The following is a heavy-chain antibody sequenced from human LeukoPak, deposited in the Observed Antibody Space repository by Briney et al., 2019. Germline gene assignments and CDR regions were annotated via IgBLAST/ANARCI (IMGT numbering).Heavy chain of an antibody. V-gene: IGHV1-18*01. D-gene: IGHD6-19*01. CDR3: ARVVVRAVAGTRWFDP. J-gene: IGHJ5*02. CDR1: GGTFSSYG. CDR2: ISAYNGNT. Sequence: ASVKVSCKASGGTFSSYGISWVRQAPGQGLEWMGWISAYNGNTNYAQKLQGRVTMTTDTSTSTAYMELRSLRSDDTAVYYCARVVVRAVAGTRWFDPWGQGTLVTVSS.